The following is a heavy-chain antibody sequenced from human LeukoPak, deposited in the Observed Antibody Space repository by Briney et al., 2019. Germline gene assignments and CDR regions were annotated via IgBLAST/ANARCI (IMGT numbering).Heavy chain of an antibody. CDR2: ISSSSSYT. CDR3: SGYNWFDP. Sequence: PGGSLRLSCAASGFTFSTYSMNWVRQAPGKGLERVSSISSSSSYTYYADSVKGRFTISRDNAKNSMYLQMNSLRAEDTAVYYCSGYNWFDPWGQGTLVTVSS. J-gene: IGHJ5*02. CDR1: GFTFSTYS. V-gene: IGHV3-21*01.